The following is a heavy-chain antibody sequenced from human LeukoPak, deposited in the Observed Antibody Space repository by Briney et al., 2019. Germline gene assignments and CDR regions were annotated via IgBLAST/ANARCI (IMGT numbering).Heavy chain of an antibody. CDR2: MNPNSGNT. CDR3: AREERGYCSSTSCLVMDV. D-gene: IGHD2-2*01. V-gene: IGHV1-8*01. Sequence: ASVKVSCKASGYTFTSYDINWVRQATGQGLEWMGWMNPNSGNTGYAQKFQGRVTMTRNTSISTAYMELSSLRSEDTAVYYCAREERGYCSSTSCLVMDVWGKGTTVTVSS. CDR1: GYTFTSYD. J-gene: IGHJ6*03.